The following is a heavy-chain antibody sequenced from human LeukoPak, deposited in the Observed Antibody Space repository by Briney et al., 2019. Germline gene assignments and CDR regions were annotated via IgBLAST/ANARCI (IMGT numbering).Heavy chain of an antibody. V-gene: IGHV4-39*01. CDR3: ARHRAHFLAHSPFDY. Sequence: PSETLSLXCTVSGGSISSSSYYWGWIRQPPGKGLEWIGSIYYSGITYYNPYLKSRVTISVDTSKNQFSLKLSSVTAADTAVYYCARHRAHFLAHSPFDYWGQGTLVTVSS. CDR1: GGSISSSSYY. J-gene: IGHJ4*02. CDR2: IYYSGIT. D-gene: IGHD3-3*01.